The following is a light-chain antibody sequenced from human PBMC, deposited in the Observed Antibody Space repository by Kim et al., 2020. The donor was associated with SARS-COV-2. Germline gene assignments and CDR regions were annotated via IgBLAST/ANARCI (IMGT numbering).Light chain of an antibody. CDR3: SSYTTSTSVV. J-gene: IGLJ2*01. Sequence: QSALTQPASVSGSPGQLITISCTGTSSDVGGYTYVSWYQQPPGKASKLMIYGVSNRPSGVSNRFSGSKSGNTASLTISWRQAEDEADYYCSSYTTSTSVVFGGGTQLTVL. CDR2: GVS. V-gene: IGLV2-14*03. CDR1: SSDVGGYTY.